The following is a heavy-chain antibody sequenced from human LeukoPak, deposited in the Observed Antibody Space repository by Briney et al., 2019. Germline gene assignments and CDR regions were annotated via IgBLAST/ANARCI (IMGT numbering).Heavy chain of an antibody. CDR2: INAGNGNT. V-gene: IGHV1-3*01. Sequence: ASVKVSCKASVDTFTSYAMHWVRQAPGQRLEWMGWINAGNGNTKYSQKFQGRVTITRDTSASTAYMELSSLRSEDTAVYYCAREPKVRGSSWFDPWGQGTLVTVSS. J-gene: IGHJ5*02. CDR1: VDTFTSYA. CDR3: AREPKVRGSSWFDP. D-gene: IGHD3-10*01.